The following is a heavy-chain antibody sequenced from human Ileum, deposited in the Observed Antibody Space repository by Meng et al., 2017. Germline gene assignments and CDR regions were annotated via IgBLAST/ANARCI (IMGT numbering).Heavy chain of an antibody. CDR2: MNTDKGNT. Sequence: QVQLVQSGAEVKKPGASVKVSCKASGYTFTTYGNSWVRQAPGQGLEWMGWMNTDKGNTNYAQKFQGRVTMTRDTSTSTAYMELRSLRSDDTAVYYCAREGAYNGGDYWGQGTLVTVSS. V-gene: IGHV1-18*01. CDR3: AREGAYNGGDY. D-gene: IGHD1-1*01. CDR1: GYTFTTYG. J-gene: IGHJ4*02.